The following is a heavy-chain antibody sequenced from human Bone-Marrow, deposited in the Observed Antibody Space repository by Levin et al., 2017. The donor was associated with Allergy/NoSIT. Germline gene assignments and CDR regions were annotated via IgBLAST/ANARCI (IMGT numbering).Heavy chain of an antibody. CDR1: GYSFSSYA. V-gene: IGHV7-4-1*02. J-gene: IGHJ6*02. CDR2: INTYTGDP. D-gene: IGHD6-6*01. CDR3: AREMSSTSASLYYYGMDV. Sequence: GASVKVSCKASGYSFSSYAMNWVRQAPGQGLEWMGWINTYTGDPTYAQGFTGLFVFSLDTSVSTAYLQISTLKAEDTAVYYCAREMSSTSASLYYYGMDVWGQGTTVTVS.